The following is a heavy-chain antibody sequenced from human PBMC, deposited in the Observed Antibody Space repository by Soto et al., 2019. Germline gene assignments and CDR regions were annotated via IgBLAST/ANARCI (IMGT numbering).Heavy chain of an antibody. Sequence: EVQLSESGGGLVQPGGSLRLSCAASGLTFRNYAMTWVRQAPGKGPEWVSTVSGIGDETFYADSVKGRFTISRDNSADTVYLLMKSLRVDDTAVYYCAQGGHFSHFDYWGQGTLVTVSS. CDR1: GLTFRNYA. V-gene: IGHV3-23*01. CDR2: VSGIGDET. J-gene: IGHJ4*02. CDR3: AQGGHFSHFDY.